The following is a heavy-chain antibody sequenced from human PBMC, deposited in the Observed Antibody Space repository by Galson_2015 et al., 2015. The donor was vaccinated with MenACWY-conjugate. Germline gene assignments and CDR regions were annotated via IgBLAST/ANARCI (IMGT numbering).Heavy chain of an antibody. Sequence: SLRLSCAASGFTFSNSWMNWIRQAPGSGLEWVANINPEGSRGTYVDSVKGRFTISRDNAENSVYLEMSSLRPEDTAGFYCAAWTADDNYWAQGTLVTVSS. CDR1: GFTFSNSW. D-gene: IGHD3/OR15-3a*01. CDR3: AAWTADDNY. J-gene: IGHJ4*02. V-gene: IGHV3-7*01. CDR2: INPEGSRG.